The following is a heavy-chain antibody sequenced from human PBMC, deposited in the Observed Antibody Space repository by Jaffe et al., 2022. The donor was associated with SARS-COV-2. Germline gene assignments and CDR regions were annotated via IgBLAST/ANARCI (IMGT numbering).Heavy chain of an antibody. CDR1: GFTFENFA. D-gene: IGHD2-8*01. CDR3: AKDIGPEKASMDDAFDV. J-gene: IGHJ3*01. Sequence: EVQLVESGGGVVKSGGSLRLSCAASGFTFENFAMHWVRQVPGKGLEWVSLVSGDGDYKYYADSVKGRFTISRDNSKDSLYLQMTDLKSEDTAFYHCAKDIGPEKASMDDAFDVWGQGTMVTVSS. CDR2: VSGDGDYK. V-gene: IGHV3-43*02.